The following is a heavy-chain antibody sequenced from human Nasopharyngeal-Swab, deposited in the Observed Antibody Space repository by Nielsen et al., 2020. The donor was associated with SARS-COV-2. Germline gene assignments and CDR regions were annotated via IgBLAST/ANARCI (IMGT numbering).Heavy chain of an antibody. D-gene: IGHD1-14*01. Sequence: GGSLRPSCTASGFPFSDYYMSWVRQAPGKGLEWVSYIHSVSSFTDYADSVKGRFTISRDNDKTTLYLQMNSLRAEDTAVYYCARGRYNPYWGQGTLVTVAS. CDR1: GFPFSDYY. CDR2: IHSVSSFT. J-gene: IGHJ4*02. V-gene: IGHV3-11*06. CDR3: ARGRYNPY.